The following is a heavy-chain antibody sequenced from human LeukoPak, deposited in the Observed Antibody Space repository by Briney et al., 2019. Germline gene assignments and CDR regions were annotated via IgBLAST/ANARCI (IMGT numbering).Heavy chain of an antibody. D-gene: IGHD6-19*01. Sequence: GASVKVSCKASGNTFTSYYMHWVRQAPGQGLEWMGIINPSVGSTSFAQKFQGRVTMTSDTSTSTVYMELSSLRSEDTAVYYCARDQQWLITGEDAFDIWGQGAMVTVSS. CDR2: INPSVGST. CDR1: GNTFTSYY. V-gene: IGHV1-46*01. J-gene: IGHJ3*02. CDR3: ARDQQWLITGEDAFDI.